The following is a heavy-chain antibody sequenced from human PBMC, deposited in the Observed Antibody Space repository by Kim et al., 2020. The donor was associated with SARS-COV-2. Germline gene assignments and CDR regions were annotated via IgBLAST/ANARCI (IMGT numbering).Heavy chain of an antibody. Sequence: GGSLKLSCAASGFTFSSYAMSWVRQAPGKGLEWVSAISGGGSTYYGDSVKGRFTISRDNSKNTLYLQMNSLRAEDTAIYYCAKKGEYYYDSSGYYFDYWGQGTLVTVSS. V-gene: IGHV3-23*01. CDR1: GFTFSSYA. CDR3: AKKGEYYYDSSGYYFDY. D-gene: IGHD3-22*01. CDR2: ISGGGST. J-gene: IGHJ4*02.